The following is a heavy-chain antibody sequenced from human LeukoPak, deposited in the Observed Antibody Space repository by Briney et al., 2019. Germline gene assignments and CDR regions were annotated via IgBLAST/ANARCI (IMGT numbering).Heavy chain of an antibody. V-gene: IGHV3-30*02. CDR1: GFTFSSYG. CDR3: AKDPNRGAVVAFDI. Sequence: SGGSLRLSCAASGFTFSSYGMHWVRQAPGKGLEWVAFIRYDGSNKYYADSVKGRFTISRDNSKNTLYLQMNSLRAEDTAVYYCAKDPNRGAVVAFDIWGQGTMVTVSS. J-gene: IGHJ3*02. CDR2: IRYDGSNK. D-gene: IGHD6-19*01.